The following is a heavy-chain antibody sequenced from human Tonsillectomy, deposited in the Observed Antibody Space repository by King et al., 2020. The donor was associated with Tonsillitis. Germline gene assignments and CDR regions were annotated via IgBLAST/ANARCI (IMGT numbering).Heavy chain of an antibody. Sequence: DVQLVESGGVLVQTGGSLRLSCAASGFTFSSYAMSWVRQAPGKGLEWVSAISGSGGTPYYADSVKGRFTISRENSKNTMYLQMNSLRAEDTAVYYCTKDLVVVTAIPGNYFDYWGQGTLVTVSS. CDR1: GFTFSSYA. V-gene: IGHV3-23*04. CDR2: ISGSGGTP. D-gene: IGHD2-21*02. J-gene: IGHJ4*02. CDR3: TKDLVVVTAIPGNYFDY.